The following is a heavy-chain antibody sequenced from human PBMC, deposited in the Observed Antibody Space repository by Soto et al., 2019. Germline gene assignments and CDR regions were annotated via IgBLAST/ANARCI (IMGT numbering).Heavy chain of an antibody. V-gene: IGHV1-18*01. CDR3: ERDSGTPAPETYYYESSGYYKN. CDR1: GYTFTSYG. D-gene: IGHD3-22*01. J-gene: IGHJ4*02. CDR2: ISAYNGNT. Sequence: QVQLVQSGAEVKKPGASVKVSCKASGYTFTSYGISWVRQAPGQGLEWMGWISAYNGNTNYAQKLQGRVTMTTDTSTRTAYMELRSLRSDDTAVYYCERDSGTPAPETYYYESSGYYKNWGQGTLVTVSS.